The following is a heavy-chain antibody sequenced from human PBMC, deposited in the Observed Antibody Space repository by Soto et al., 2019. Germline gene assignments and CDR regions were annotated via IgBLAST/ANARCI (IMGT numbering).Heavy chain of an antibody. V-gene: IGHV2-5*02. J-gene: IGHJ4*02. CDR2: IYWGDDK. Sequence: QITLKESGPTLVKPTQTLALTCTFSGFSLSTSGVGVGWIRQPPGKALEWLALIYWGDDKRYSPSLKSRLTITKDTSKNQVVLTMTNMDPVDTATYYCAHRRGRYCSGGSCYFDYWGQGTLVTVSS. CDR3: AHRRGRYCSGGSCYFDY. CDR1: GFSLSTSGVG. D-gene: IGHD2-15*01.